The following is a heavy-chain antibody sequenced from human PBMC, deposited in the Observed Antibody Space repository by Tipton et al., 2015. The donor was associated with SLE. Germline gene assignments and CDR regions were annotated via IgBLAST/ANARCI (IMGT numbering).Heavy chain of an antibody. V-gene: IGHV3-23*01. CDR2: ISGGTDTT. CDR1: GFTFSCFA. J-gene: IGHJ2*01. D-gene: IGHD2-8*02. Sequence: SLRLSCAASGFTFSCFAVRWVRPTPGKGLEWVSDISGGTDTTYYADSVKGRFTIPRDNSKNTLYLQMNSLRAEDTAVYYCARGLGVWYFDLWGRGTLVTVSS. CDR3: ARGLGVWYFDL.